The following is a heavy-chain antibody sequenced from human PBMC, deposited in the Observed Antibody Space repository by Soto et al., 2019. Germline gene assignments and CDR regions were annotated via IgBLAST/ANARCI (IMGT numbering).Heavy chain of an antibody. D-gene: IGHD3-10*01. CDR3: ASPSYGSGSYY. CDR2: INAGNVNT. J-gene: IGHJ4*02. Sequence: QVQLVQSGAEVKKPGASVKVSCKASGYTFSSYALHWVRQAPGQRLEWMGWINAGNVNTKYSQKFQGRVTFTRDTSASTASMELSRLRSEDTAVYFCASPSYGSGSYYWGQGTLVTVSS. CDR1: GYTFSSYA. V-gene: IGHV1-3*01.